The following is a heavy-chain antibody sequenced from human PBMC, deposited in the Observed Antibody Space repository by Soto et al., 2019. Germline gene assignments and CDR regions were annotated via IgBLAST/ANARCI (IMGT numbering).Heavy chain of an antibody. D-gene: IGHD3-10*01. CDR1: VGSFSGFY. CDR2: INHSGST. V-gene: IGHV4-34*01. Sequence: PSETLSLTCAVNVGSFSGFYWSWIRQPPGKGLEWIGEINHSGSTNYNPSLKSRVTISVDTSKNQFSLKLSSVTAADTAVYYCASYYGSGSYYNWFDPWGQGTLVTVSS. CDR3: ASYYGSGSYYNWFDP. J-gene: IGHJ5*02.